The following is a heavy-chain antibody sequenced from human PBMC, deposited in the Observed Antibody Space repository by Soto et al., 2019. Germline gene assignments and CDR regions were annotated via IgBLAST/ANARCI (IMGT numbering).Heavy chain of an antibody. J-gene: IGHJ4*02. V-gene: IGHV4-61*01. CDR1: GDSVSSGSYY. CDR2: ISYSGST. D-gene: IGHD3-22*01. CDR3: ARGGYFYGSYYYLHYFDY. Sequence: KPSETLSLTCSVSGDSVSSGSYYWTWIRQSPGKGLEWIGYISYSGSTNYNPSLESRVTVSLDTSTNHFSLKLGSVTAADTAVYYRARGGYFYGSYYYLHYFDYWGQGTLVTVSS.